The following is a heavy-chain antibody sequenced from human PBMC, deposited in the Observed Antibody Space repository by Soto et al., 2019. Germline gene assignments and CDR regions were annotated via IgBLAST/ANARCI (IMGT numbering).Heavy chain of an antibody. CDR2: ISFDGVNM. CDR3: ANAYCSSTSCRAEYLQH. Sequence: PGGSLRLSCVASGFNFNSYAMHWVRQAPGKGLEWLAVISFDGVNMSYADSVRGRLTISRDNSENTVYLQMNSLRAEDTAVYFCANAYCSSTSCRAEYLQHWGQGTLVTVSS. CDR1: GFNFNSYA. V-gene: IGHV3-30-3*01. D-gene: IGHD2-2*01. J-gene: IGHJ1*01.